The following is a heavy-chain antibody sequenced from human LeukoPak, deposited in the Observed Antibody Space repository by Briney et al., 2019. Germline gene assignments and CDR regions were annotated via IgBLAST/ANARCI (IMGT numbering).Heavy chain of an antibody. CDR3: ARVRGSGSYYNAPNYYYGMDV. Sequence: ASVKVSCKASGYTFTSYGISWVRQAPGQGLEWMGWLSAYNGNTNYAQKLQGRVTMTTDTSTSTAYMELRSLRSDDTAVYYCARVRGSGSYYNAPNYYYGMDVWGQGTTVTVSS. V-gene: IGHV1-18*01. CDR1: GYTFTSYG. J-gene: IGHJ6*02. D-gene: IGHD3-10*01. CDR2: LSAYNGNT.